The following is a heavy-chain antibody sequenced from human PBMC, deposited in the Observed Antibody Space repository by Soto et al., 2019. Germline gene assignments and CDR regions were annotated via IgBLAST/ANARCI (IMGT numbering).Heavy chain of an antibody. J-gene: IGHJ6*02. CDR3: ARDRGGEWELLNYYGMDV. CDR1: GGTFSSYA. V-gene: IGHV1-69*13. CDR2: IIPIFGTA. D-gene: IGHD1-26*01. Sequence: AASVKVSCKASGGTFSSYAISWVRQAPGQGLEWMGGIIPIFGTANYAQKFQGRVTITADESTSTAYMELSSLRSEDTAVYYCARDRGGEWELLNYYGMDVWGQGTTVTVSS.